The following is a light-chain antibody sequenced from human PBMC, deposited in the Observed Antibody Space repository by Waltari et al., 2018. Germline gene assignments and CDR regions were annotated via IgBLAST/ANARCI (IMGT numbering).Light chain of an antibody. CDR1: QGIRSW. CDR2: AAS. V-gene: IGKV1-12*01. Sequence: DIQMTQSPPSVSASVGDSVPITCRASQGIRSWLAWYQQKPGKAPKLLIYAASSLQGGVPSRFSGSGSGTEFTLTISSLQPEDVATYYCQEANSFPLTFGGGTKVEI. CDR3: QEANSFPLT. J-gene: IGKJ4*01.